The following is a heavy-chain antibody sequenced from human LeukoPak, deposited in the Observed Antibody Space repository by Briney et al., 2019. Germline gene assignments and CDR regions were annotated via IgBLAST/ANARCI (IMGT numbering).Heavy chain of an antibody. CDR2: ISYDGSNK. D-gene: IGHD6-19*01. Sequence: GGSLRLSCAASGFTFSSYGMHWVRQAPGKGLEWVAVISYDGSNKYYADSVKGRFTISRDNSKNTLYLQMNSLRAEDTAVYYCAKDIPPEAVAGDYWGQGTLVTVSS. V-gene: IGHV3-30*18. CDR1: GFTFSSYG. CDR3: AKDIPPEAVAGDY. J-gene: IGHJ4*02.